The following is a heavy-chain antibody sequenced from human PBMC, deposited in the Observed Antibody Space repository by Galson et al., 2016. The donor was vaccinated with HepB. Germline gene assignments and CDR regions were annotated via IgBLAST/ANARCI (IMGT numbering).Heavy chain of an antibody. CDR1: GFSFSSYA. CDR3: AGGGGWLSKQ. CDR2: ISGGGGST. J-gene: IGHJ4*02. D-gene: IGHD6-19*01. V-gene: IGHV3-23*01. Sequence: SRRLACAASGFSFSSYALSWVRRAPGKGLEWVSTISGGGGSTYYADSVKGRFTISRDNSKNTLFLQMDSLRVEDTAVYYCAGGGGWLSKQWGQGTVVTVSS.